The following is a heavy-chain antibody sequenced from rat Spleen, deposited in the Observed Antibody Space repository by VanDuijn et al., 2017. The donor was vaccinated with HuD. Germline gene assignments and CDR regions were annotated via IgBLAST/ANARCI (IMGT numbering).Heavy chain of an antibody. D-gene: IGHD1-4*01. V-gene: IGHV5-27*01. CDR1: GFTFSNYY. CDR3: AKETGYNSYFDY. J-gene: IGHJ2*01. Sequence: EVQLVETGGGLVQPGRTLKLSCEASGFTFSNYYMAWVRQAPTKGLECVAYISYDGTATYYRDSVKGRFTLSRDNAKSTLYLQMDSLRSEDTATYYCAKETGYNSYFDYWGQGVMVTVSS. CDR2: ISYDGTAT.